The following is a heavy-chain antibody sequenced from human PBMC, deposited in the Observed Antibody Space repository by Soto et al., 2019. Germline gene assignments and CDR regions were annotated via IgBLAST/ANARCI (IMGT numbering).Heavy chain of an antibody. V-gene: IGHV4-30-2*01. CDR1: GGSISSGGYS. CDR3: AKLYCSTTTCYSRRGMDV. D-gene: IGHD2-2*01. J-gene: IGHJ6*02. CDR2: IYHSGSL. Sequence: PSETLSLTCTVSGGSISSGGYSWSWIRQPPGKGLEWIGDIYHSGSLYYNPSLKSRVTISLDRSKNQFSLMLSSVTAADTAVYYCAKLYCSTTTCYSRRGMDVWGQGTTVTVSS.